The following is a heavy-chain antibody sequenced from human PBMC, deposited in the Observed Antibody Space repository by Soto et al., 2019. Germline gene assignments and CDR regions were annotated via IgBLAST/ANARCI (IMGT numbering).Heavy chain of an antibody. CDR1: VGTFSSYA. CDR3: ARDLSCSVVIAAIWHDAFDI. J-gene: IGHJ3*02. Sequence: SVNVSCKASVGTFSSYAISWVRQARGQGLAWMGAIIPSIGTTNYAEKSQDRRTITANENTNTAHMELSSLRSEDKAVYYCARDLSCSVVIAAIWHDAFDIWGQGTMVTVSS. CDR2: IIPSIGTT. V-gene: IGHV1-69*13. D-gene: IGHD2-15*01.